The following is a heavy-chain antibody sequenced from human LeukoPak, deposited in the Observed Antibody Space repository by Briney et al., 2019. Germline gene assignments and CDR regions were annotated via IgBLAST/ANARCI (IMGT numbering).Heavy chain of an antibody. CDR3: ARDSAAISYYYGMDV. CDR2: IIPILGIA. D-gene: IGHD2-2*01. CDR1: GGTFSSYA. J-gene: IGHJ6*02. V-gene: IGHV1-69*04. Sequence: SVKVSCKASGGTFSSYAISWVRQAPGQGLEWMGRIIPILGIANYAQKFQGRVTITADKSTSTAYMELSSLRSEDTAVYYCARDSAAISYYYGMDVWGQGTTVTVSS.